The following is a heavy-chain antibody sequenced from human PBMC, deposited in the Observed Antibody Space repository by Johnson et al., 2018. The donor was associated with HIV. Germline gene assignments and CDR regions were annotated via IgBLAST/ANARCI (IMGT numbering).Heavy chain of an antibody. CDR1: AFTFSNYA. J-gene: IGHJ3*01. Sequence: QMLLVESGGGVVQPGRSLRLACAASAFTFSNYAMHWVRQAPGKGLEWVAVISYAGSRKYYAESLKGRISISRDNSMNTLYLQMNSLRAEDTAVYYCATFGYTSGWIVTDDAFDVWGHGTLVTVSS. CDR3: ATFGYTSGWIVTDDAFDV. CDR2: ISYAGSRK. D-gene: IGHD6-19*01. V-gene: IGHV3-30-3*01.